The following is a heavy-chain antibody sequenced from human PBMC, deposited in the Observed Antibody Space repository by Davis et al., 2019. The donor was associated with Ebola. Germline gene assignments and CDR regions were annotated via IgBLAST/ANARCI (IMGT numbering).Heavy chain of an antibody. Sequence: GGSLRLSCAASGFTVSSNYMSWVRQAPGKGLEWVSAISGSGGSTYYADSVKGRFTISRDNSKNTLYLQMNSLRAEDTAVYYCAKRDDFWSGYYSDNGFDYWGQGTLVTVSS. CDR1: GFTVSSNY. V-gene: IGHV3-23*01. D-gene: IGHD3-3*01. J-gene: IGHJ4*02. CDR2: ISGSGGST. CDR3: AKRDDFWSGYYSDNGFDY.